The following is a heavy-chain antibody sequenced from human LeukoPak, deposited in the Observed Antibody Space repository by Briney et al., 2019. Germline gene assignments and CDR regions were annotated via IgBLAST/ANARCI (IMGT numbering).Heavy chain of an antibody. CDR1: GFTFSSYA. CDR2: ISGSGGST. V-gene: IGHV3-23*01. CDR3: AKGRGGYYYDSSGYY. Sequence: GGSLRLSCAVSGFTFSSYAMSWVRQAPGKGLEWVSAISGSGGSTYYADSVKGRFTISRDNSKNTLYLQMNSLRAEDTAVYYCAKGRGGYYYDSSGYYWGQGTLVTVSS. D-gene: IGHD3-22*01. J-gene: IGHJ4*02.